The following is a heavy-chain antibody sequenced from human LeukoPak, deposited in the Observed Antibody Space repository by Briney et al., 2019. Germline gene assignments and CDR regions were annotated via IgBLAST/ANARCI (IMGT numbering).Heavy chain of an antibody. CDR1: GFTVSSNY. Sequence: GGSLRLSCAASGFTVSSNYMSWVRQAPGKGLEWVSAIYSGGSTYYADSVKGRFTISRDNSKNTLYLQMNSLRAEDTAVYYCARDQLSDSTLTDWGQGTLVTVSS. CDR3: ARDQLSDSTLTD. J-gene: IGHJ4*02. V-gene: IGHV3-66*02. CDR2: IYSGGST. D-gene: IGHD3-22*01.